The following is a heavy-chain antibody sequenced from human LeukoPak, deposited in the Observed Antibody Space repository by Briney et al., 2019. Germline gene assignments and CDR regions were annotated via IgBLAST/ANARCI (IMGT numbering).Heavy chain of an antibody. V-gene: IGHV3-74*01. CDR3: ARDIYYDRSGSDY. D-gene: IGHD3-22*01. Sequence: GGSLRLSRAGSGFTISSYWMHWVRQAPGKGLVWVSRIKSDGSYATYPDSVKGRFTISRDNAMNTLYLQMNSLRAEDTAVYYCARDIYYDRSGSDYWGQGTLVTVSS. CDR2: IKSDGSYA. J-gene: IGHJ4*02. CDR1: GFTISSYW.